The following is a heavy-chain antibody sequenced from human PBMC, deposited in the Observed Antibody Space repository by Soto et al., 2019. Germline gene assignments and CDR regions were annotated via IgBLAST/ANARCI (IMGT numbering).Heavy chain of an antibody. CDR2: IIPILGIA. Sequence: QVQLVQSGAEVKKPGSSVKVSCKASGGTFSSYTISWVRQAPGQGLEWMGRIIPILGIANYAQKFQCRVTITADKATSTAYIELSSLRSEDTDVYYGARDRGPYYDILTGLSRRWFDPWGQGTLVTVSS. CDR3: ARDRGPYYDILTGLSRRWFDP. CDR1: GGTFSSYT. D-gene: IGHD3-9*01. V-gene: IGHV1-69*08. J-gene: IGHJ5*02.